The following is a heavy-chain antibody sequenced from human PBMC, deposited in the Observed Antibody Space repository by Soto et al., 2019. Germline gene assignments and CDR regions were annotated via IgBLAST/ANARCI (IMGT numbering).Heavy chain of an antibody. Sequence: HPGGSLRLSCAASGFTFSSYWMHWVRQAPGKGLVWVSRIDNDGRTTTYADSVKGRFTISRDNAKNTLYLQMNSLRAEDTAVYYCARDRPHNWFDPWGQGTLVTVSS. CDR2: IDNDGRTT. CDR3: ARDRPHNWFDP. J-gene: IGHJ5*02. V-gene: IGHV3-74*01. CDR1: GFTFSSYW.